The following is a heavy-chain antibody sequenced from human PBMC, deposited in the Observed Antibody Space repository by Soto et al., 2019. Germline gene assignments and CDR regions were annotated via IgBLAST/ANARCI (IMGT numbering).Heavy chain of an antibody. CDR1: GYSFTSYW. Sequence: GESLKISCKGSGYSFTSYWISWVRQMPGKGLEWMGRIDPSDSYTNYSPSFQGHVTISADKSISTAYLQWSSLKASDTAMYYCATYYGSGSYYSGYFDYWGQGTLVTVSS. CDR2: IDPSDSYT. CDR3: ATYYGSGSYYSGYFDY. J-gene: IGHJ4*02. D-gene: IGHD3-10*01. V-gene: IGHV5-10-1*01.